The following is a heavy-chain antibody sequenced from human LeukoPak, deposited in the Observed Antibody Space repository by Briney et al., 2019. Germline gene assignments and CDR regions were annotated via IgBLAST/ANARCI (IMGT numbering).Heavy chain of an antibody. CDR2: ISGDGGTT. J-gene: IGHJ4*02. D-gene: IGHD3-22*01. Sequence: GGSLRLSCAASGFTFDDHAMHWVRHAPGKGLEWVSLISGDGGTTYYTDSVWGRFTISRDNSKNSLYLQINSLRTEDTALYYCAKDRGSSGNLFDYWGQGTLVTVSS. CDR1: GFTFDDHA. V-gene: IGHV3-43*02. CDR3: AKDRGSSGNLFDY.